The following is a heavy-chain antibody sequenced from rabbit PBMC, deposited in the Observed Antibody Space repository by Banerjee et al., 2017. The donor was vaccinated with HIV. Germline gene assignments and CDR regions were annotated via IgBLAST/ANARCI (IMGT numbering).Heavy chain of an antibody. Sequence: QEQLVESGGGLVQPEGSLTLTCKASGSDFSSDAMCWVRQAPGKGLEWIGCIYTGSGRTYYASWAKGRFTFSKTSSTTVTLKMTSLTAADTATYFCARCDVAIIYKLWGPGTLVTVS. D-gene: IGHD5-1*01. CDR3: ARCDVAIIYKL. CDR1: GSDFSSDA. V-gene: IGHV1S45*01. J-gene: IGHJ4*01. CDR2: IYTGSGRT.